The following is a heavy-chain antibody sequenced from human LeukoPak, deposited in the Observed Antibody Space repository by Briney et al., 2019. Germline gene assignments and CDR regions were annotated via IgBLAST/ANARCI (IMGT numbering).Heavy chain of an antibody. V-gene: IGHV3-30*18. CDR2: ISYDGSNK. D-gene: IGHD3-10*01. CDR3: AKVLTQYGSGSYPFDY. J-gene: IGHJ4*02. Sequence: PGGSLRLPCAASGFTFSSYGMHWVRQAPGKGLEWVAVISYDGSNKYYADSVKGRFTISRDNSKNTLYLQMNSLRAEDTAVYYCAKVLTQYGSGSYPFDYWGQGTLVTVSS. CDR1: GFTFSSYG.